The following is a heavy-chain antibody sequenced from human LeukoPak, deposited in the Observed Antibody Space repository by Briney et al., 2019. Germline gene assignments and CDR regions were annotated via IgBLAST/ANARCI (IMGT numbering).Heavy chain of an antibody. Sequence: GGSLRLSCAASGFTFSSYAMHWVRQAPGKGLEWVSLISWDGGSTYYADSVKGRFTISRDNSKNSLYLQMNSLRAEDTALYYCAKDISGSGSYRYFDYWGQGTLVTVSS. CDR1: GFTFSSYA. D-gene: IGHD1-26*01. CDR3: AKDISGSGSYRYFDY. J-gene: IGHJ4*02. V-gene: IGHV3-43D*03. CDR2: ISWDGGST.